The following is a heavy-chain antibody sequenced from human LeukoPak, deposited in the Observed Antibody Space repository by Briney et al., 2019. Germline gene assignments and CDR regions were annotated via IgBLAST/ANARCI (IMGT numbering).Heavy chain of an antibody. CDR1: GFTFRSYE. Sequence: GGSLTLSCEDSGFTFRSYEMNWVRQAPGKGLEWIAYLSSSGSAFSYADSVKGRFTISRDNVKNLLYLQMNSLRAEDTAVYYCARVQRGIAVALDYWGQGTLATVSS. J-gene: IGHJ4*02. CDR2: LSSSGSAF. D-gene: IGHD6-19*01. V-gene: IGHV3-48*03. CDR3: ARVQRGIAVALDY.